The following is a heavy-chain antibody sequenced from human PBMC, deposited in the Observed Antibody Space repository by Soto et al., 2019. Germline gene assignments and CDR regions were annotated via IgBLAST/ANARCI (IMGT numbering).Heavy chain of an antibody. CDR2: IYHSGST. D-gene: IGHD3-22*01. CDR3: AREYNYDSSGIGFDS. CDR1: GGSISSSSW. Sequence: SETLSLTWAVSGGSISSSSWWSWVRQPPGKGLEWIGEIYHSGSTNYNSSLKSRVTISVDKSKNQFYLKLSSVTAADTAVYYCAREYNYDSSGIGFDSWGQGTLVTVS. J-gene: IGHJ4*02. V-gene: IGHV4-4*02.